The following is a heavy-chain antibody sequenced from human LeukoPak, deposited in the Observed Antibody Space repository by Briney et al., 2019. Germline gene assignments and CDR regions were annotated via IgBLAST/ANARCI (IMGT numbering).Heavy chain of an antibody. Sequence: GGSLRLSCAASGFTLRSYDMSWVRQAPGKGLEWVSATTGSGDFAKYADSVRGRFTISRDNSKNTVYLQMNSLTVEDTALYYCTKRITATAPFDSWGQGALVIVSS. D-gene: IGHD4-17*01. J-gene: IGHJ4*02. CDR3: TKRITATAPFDS. CDR1: GFTLRSYD. V-gene: IGHV3-23*01. CDR2: TTGSGDFA.